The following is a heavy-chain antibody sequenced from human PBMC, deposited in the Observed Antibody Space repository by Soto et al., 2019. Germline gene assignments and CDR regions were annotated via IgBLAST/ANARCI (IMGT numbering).Heavy chain of an antibody. J-gene: IGHJ6*02. Sequence: QVQLQESGPGLVKPSQTLSLTCPVSGASISSGDYYWGWIRQPPGKGLEWLGYIYYSGSTYYNPSLESRVTISVVTYKHHFHLKLSSVTAADTAVYYCARGAPGYYDYVWGSPDYYYYGMDVWGQGTTVTLSS. CDR2: IYYSGST. D-gene: IGHD3-16*01. CDR1: GASISSGDYY. CDR3: ARGAPGYYDYVWGSPDYYYYGMDV. V-gene: IGHV4-30-4*01.